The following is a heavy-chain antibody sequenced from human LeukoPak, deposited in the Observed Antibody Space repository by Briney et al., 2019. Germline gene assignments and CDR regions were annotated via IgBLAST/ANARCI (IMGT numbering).Heavy chain of an antibody. J-gene: IGHJ4*02. V-gene: IGHV1-8*01. CDR3: ARFRCSGGSCYPTAEV. CDR2: MNPNSGNT. CDR1: GYTFTSYD. D-gene: IGHD2-15*01. Sequence: GASVKVSCTASGYTFTSYDINWVRQAAGQGLEWMGWMNPNSGNTGYAQKFQGRVTMTRNTSISTAYMELSSLRSEDTAVYYCARFRCSGGSCYPTAEVWGQGTLVTVSS.